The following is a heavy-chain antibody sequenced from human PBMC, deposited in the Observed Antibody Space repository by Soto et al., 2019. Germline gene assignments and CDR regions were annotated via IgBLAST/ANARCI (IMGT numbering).Heavy chain of an antibody. Sequence: GSLRLSCATSGFPFINAWMSWVRQVPGKGLEWVGRIKRRSDGGTPDYPAPVKGRFTISRDDSKNTLYLQMNSLRFEDTAVYYCAKDDFTDRGDDYFDYWGPGTLVTVSS. CDR2: IKRRSDGGTP. CDR3: AKDDFTDRGDDYFDY. J-gene: IGHJ4*02. D-gene: IGHD2-21*02. V-gene: IGHV3-15*01. CDR1: GFPFINAW.